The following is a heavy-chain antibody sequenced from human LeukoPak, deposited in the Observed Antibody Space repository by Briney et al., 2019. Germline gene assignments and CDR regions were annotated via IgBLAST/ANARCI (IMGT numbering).Heavy chain of an antibody. CDR2: IDPGGGST. J-gene: IGHJ4*02. V-gene: IGHV1-46*01. Sequence: ASVKVSCKASGYTLSTYYMHWVRQAPGQGLEWMGVIDPGGGSTNYARKFQGRVTMTSDTSTSTVYMELSSLRSEDKAVYYCARGFCSGGSCYSYDYWGQGTLVTVSS. D-gene: IGHD2-15*01. CDR3: ARGFCSGGSCYSYDY. CDR1: GYTLSTYY.